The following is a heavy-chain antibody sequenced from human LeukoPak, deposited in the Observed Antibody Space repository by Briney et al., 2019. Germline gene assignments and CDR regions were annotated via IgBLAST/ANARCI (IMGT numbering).Heavy chain of an antibody. V-gene: IGHV3-53*01. CDR2: IYSGGST. D-gene: IGHD3-10*01. CDR1: GFTVSSNY. CDR3: ARVPYGSGSYPLDY. J-gene: IGHJ4*02. Sequence: GGSLRLSCAASGFTVSSNYMSWVRQAPGKGLEWVSVIYSGGSTYYADSVKGRFIISRDNSKNTLYLQMNSLRAEDTAVYYCARVPYGSGSYPLDYWGQGTLVTVSS.